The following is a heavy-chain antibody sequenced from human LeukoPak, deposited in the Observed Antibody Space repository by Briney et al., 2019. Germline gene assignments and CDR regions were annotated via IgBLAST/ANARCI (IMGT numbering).Heavy chain of an antibody. CDR3: AKDPGNFGGGDCYYGCEYFQH. D-gene: IGHD2-21*02. V-gene: IGHV1-18*01. Sequence: ASVKVSCKASGYTFTSYGISWMRQAPGQGLEWMGWISAYNGNTNYAQKLQGRVTMTTGTSTSTAYMELRSLRSDDTAVYYCAKDPGNFGGGDCYYGCEYFQHWGQGTLVTVSS. CDR1: GYTFTSYG. CDR2: ISAYNGNT. J-gene: IGHJ1*01.